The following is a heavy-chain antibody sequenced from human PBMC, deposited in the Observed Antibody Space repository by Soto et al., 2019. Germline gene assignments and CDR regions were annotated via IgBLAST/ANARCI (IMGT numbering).Heavy chain of an antibody. CDR3: ARDLCSGSRCYAGSPTFDY. Sequence: VASVKVSCKASGYTFTDYGISWVRQAPGQGLEWMGWISAYNANTNHAQKLQGRVTMTTDTSTSTAYMELGSLRSDDTAVYYCARDLCSGSRCYAGSPTFDYWGQGTLVTVSS. CDR1: GYTFTDYG. D-gene: IGHD2-2*01. J-gene: IGHJ4*02. CDR2: ISAYNANT. V-gene: IGHV1-18*01.